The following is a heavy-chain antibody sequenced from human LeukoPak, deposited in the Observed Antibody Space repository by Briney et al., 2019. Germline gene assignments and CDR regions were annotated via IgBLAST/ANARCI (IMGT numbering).Heavy chain of an antibody. CDR2: IKQDGSEK. V-gene: IGHV3-7*01. D-gene: IGHD3-10*01. CDR3: ARDLWFGELLADY. J-gene: IGHJ4*02. Sequence: PGGSLRLSCAASGFTFSSYWMSWVCQAPGKGLEWVANIKQDGSEKYYVDSVEGRFTISRDNAKNSLYLQMNSLRAEDTAVYYCARDLWFGELLADYWGQGTLVTVSS. CDR1: GFTFSSYW.